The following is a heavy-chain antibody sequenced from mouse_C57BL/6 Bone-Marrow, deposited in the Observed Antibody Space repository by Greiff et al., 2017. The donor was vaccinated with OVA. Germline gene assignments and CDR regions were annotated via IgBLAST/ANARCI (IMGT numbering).Heavy chain of an antibody. J-gene: IGHJ4*01. V-gene: IGHV2-9-1*01. CDR3: ASLITTVVATSYYAMDY. D-gene: IGHD1-1*01. CDR2: IWTGGGT. Sequence: QVQLQQSGPGLVAPSQSRSITCTVSGFSLTSYAISWVRQPPGKGLEWLGVIWTGGGTNYNSALKSRLSISKDNSKSQVFLKMNSLQTDDTARYYCASLITTVVATSYYAMDYWGQGTSVTVSS. CDR1: GFSLTSYA.